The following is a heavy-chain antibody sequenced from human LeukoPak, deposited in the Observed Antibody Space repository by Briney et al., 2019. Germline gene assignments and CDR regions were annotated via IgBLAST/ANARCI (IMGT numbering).Heavy chain of an antibody. CDR2: IYTSGST. CDR3: ARDLGSSGWYGSYYFDY. CDR1: GGSISSYY. J-gene: IGHJ4*02. D-gene: IGHD6-19*01. Sequence: SETPSLTCTVSGGSISSYYWSWIRQPAGKGLEWIGRIYTSGSTNYNPSLKSRVTMSVDTSKNQFSLKLSSVTAADTAVYYCARDLGSSGWYGSYYFDYWGQGTLVTVSS. V-gene: IGHV4-4*07.